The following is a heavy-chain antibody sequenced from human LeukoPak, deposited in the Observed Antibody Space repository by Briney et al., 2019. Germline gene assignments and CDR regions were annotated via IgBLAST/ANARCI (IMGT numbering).Heavy chain of an antibody. CDR3: AKDGGWNCGGVCYQYYFDY. J-gene: IGHJ4*02. V-gene: IGHV3-30*02. D-gene: IGHD2-21*01. CDR1: GFTFSSYG. Sequence: GGSLRLSCAASGFTFSSYGMHWVRQAPGKGLEWVAFIRYDGSNKYYAHTVKGRFTISRDKSKNTLYLQMNSLRAEDTAVYYWAKDGGWNCGGVCYQYYFDYWGQGTLVTVSS. CDR2: IRYDGSNK.